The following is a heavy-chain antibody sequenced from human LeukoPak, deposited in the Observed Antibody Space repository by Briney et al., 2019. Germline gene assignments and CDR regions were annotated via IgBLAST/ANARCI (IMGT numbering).Heavy chain of an antibody. CDR1: GFTFSSYW. CDR2: MRPDGREI. J-gene: IGHJ4*02. CDR3: ARDSRYGYSNDY. Sequence: GGSLRLSCATSGFTFSSYWMSWLRQAPGKGLEWVANMRPDGREIYYVDSVKGRFTISRDNAKNSLYLEMNRLRVEDTAVYYCARDSRYGYSNDYWGQGTLVTVSS. D-gene: IGHD5-18*01. V-gene: IGHV3-7*01.